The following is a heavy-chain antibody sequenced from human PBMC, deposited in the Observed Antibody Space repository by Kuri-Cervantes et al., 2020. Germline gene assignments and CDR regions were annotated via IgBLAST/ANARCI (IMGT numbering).Heavy chain of an antibody. D-gene: IGHD6-19*01. CDR1: GGSISSSSYH. CDR2: IYYSGST. Sequence: SETLSLTCTVSGGSISSSSYHWGWIRQPPGKGLEWIGSIYYSGSTYYNPSLKSRVTISVDTSKNQFSLKLSSVTAADTAVYYCARRSGWDGNFDYWGQGTLVTVSS. V-gene: IGHV4-39*01. CDR3: ARRSGWDGNFDY. J-gene: IGHJ4*02.